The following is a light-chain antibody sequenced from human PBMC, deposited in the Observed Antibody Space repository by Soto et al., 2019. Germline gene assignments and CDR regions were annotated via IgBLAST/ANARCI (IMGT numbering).Light chain of an antibody. V-gene: IGKV3-11*01. CDR3: QQRSNWPPIT. Sequence: EIVLTQSPATRSLSPGERATLSFRASQSVAYFLAWYQQKPGQAPRLLMYDASNRATGVPSRFSGSGSEADFTLTISSLEPEDFAVYYCQQRSNWPPITFGQGTRLEIK. CDR2: DAS. J-gene: IGKJ5*01. CDR1: QSVAYF.